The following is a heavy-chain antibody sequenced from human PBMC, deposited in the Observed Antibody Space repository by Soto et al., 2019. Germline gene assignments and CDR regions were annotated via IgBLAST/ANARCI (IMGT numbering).Heavy chain of an antibody. D-gene: IGHD2-21*01. CDR3: ASGLSGDKVDQ. CDR2: TYNSGNT. CDR1: GGSISDGAYY. Sequence: QVQLQESGPGLVKPSQTLSLTCTVSGGSISDGAYYWSWIRQPPGKGLEWIGHTYNSGNTYNNPSLKSRLTISVDTSKNQFSLNLNSVTAADTAVYYCASGLSGDKVDQWGQGTLVTVSS. J-gene: IGHJ4*02. V-gene: IGHV4-30-4*01.